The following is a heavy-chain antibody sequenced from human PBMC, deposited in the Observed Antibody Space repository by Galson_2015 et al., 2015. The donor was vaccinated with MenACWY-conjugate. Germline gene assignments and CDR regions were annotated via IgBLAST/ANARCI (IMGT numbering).Heavy chain of an antibody. CDR2: ISSGSSTI. V-gene: IGHV3-48*04. CDR3: ARVPLIGVVATGF. J-gene: IGHJ4*02. D-gene: IGHD3-3*01. CDR1: GFTFSNYW. Sequence: SLRLSCAASGFTFSNYWMHWVRQAPGKGLEWVSYISSGSSTIYYADSVKGRFIISRDNAKNSLYLQMNSLRAEDTAVYYCARVPLIGVVATGFWGQGTLVTVSS.